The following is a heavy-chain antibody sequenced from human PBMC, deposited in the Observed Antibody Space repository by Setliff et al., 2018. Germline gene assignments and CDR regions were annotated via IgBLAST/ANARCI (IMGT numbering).Heavy chain of an antibody. J-gene: IGHJ4*02. V-gene: IGHV4-31*03. Sequence: PSETLSLTCTVSGGSISSGGYYWSWIRQHPGKGLEWIGEINHSGSTNYNPSLKSRVTISVDTSKNQFSLKLSSVTAADTAVYYCARGWGYCSGGSCPRIAVAGPNFDYWGQGTLVTVSS. CDR2: INHSGST. CDR3: ARGWGYCSGGSCPRIAVAGPNFDY. D-gene: IGHD2-15*01. CDR1: GGSISSGGYY.